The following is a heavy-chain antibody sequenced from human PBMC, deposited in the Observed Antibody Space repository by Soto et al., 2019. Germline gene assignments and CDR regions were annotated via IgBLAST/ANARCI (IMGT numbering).Heavy chain of an antibody. CDR2: TYYRSKWSN. CDR1: GDSVSGNRAA. D-gene: IGHD6-13*01. CDR3: VRGIDSSFDY. Sequence: SQTLSLTCAISGDSVSGNRAAWGCVRQSPSRGLEWLGRTYYRSKWSNDYALSVNSRITINPDTSKNQFSLQLNSVTPEDTAVYYCVRGIDSSFDYWGQGTLVTVSS. V-gene: IGHV6-1*01. J-gene: IGHJ4*02.